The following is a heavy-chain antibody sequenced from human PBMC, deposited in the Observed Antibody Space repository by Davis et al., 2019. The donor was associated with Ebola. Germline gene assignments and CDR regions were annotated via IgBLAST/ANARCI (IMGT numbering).Heavy chain of an antibody. D-gene: IGHD3-22*01. J-gene: IGHJ4*02. Sequence: SETLSLTCAVYGGSFSGYYWGWIRQPPGKGLEWIGSIYYSGSTNYNPSLKSRVTISVDTSKNQFSLKLSSVTAADTAVYYCARSAYYYDSSGYYGVIHLDYWGQGTLVTVSS. CDR2: IYYSGST. V-gene: IGHV4-34*01. CDR1: GGSFSGYY. CDR3: ARSAYYYDSSGYYGVIHLDY.